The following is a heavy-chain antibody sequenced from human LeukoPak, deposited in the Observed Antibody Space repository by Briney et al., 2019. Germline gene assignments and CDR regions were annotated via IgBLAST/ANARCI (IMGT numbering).Heavy chain of an antibody. D-gene: IGHD3-9*01. Sequence: GRSLRLSCAASGFTFSSYAMHWVRQAPGKGLEWVAVISYDGSNKYYADSVKGRFTISRDNSKNTLYLQMNSLRAEDTAVHYCARDGTYYDILTGYSDYYYYGMDVWGKGTTVTVSS. CDR1: GFTFSSYA. J-gene: IGHJ6*04. V-gene: IGHV3-30*04. CDR3: ARDGTYYDILTGYSDYYYYGMDV. CDR2: ISYDGSNK.